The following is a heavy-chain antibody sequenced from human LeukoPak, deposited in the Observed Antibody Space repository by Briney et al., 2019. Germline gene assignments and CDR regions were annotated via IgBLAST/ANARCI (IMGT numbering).Heavy chain of an antibody. J-gene: IGHJ4*02. D-gene: IGHD5-18*01. CDR2: FDPEDGET. V-gene: IGHV1-24*01. Sequence: ASVKVSCKVSGNTLTELSMHRVRQAPGKGLEWMGLFDPEDGETIYAQKFQGRVTMTEDTSTDTAYMQLSSLRSEDTAVYYCATGRSAHSYVLDYWGQGTLVTVSS. CDR1: GNTLTELS. CDR3: ATGRSAHSYVLDY.